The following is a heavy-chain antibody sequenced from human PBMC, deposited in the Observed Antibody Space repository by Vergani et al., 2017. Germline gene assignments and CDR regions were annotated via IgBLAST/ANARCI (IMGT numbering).Heavy chain of an antibody. CDR2: INPNSGGT. Sequence: QVQLVQSGAEVKKPGASVKVSCKASGYTFTGYYMHWVRQAPGQGLEWMGWINPNSGGTNYAQKFQGWVTMTRETSISTAYMELSRLRSDDTAVYYCARDGGLVPAAILEGLGDYWGQGTLVTVSS. D-gene: IGHD2-2*01. CDR3: ARDGGLVPAAILEGLGDY. CDR1: GYTFTGYY. J-gene: IGHJ4*02. V-gene: IGHV1-2*04.